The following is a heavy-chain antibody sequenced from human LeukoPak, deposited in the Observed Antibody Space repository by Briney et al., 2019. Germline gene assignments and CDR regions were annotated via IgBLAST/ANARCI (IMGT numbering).Heavy chain of an antibody. CDR1: GGSITGTTYY. CDR2: LYPSGST. J-gene: IGHJ5*02. D-gene: IGHD2-21*02. V-gene: IGHV4-39*01. Sequence: SETLSLTCTVSGGSITGTTYYWAWFRQPPGKGLEWIGSLYPSGSTYYSPSLKSRVSILLDTSKSQLSLNVRSVTAADTAVYYCARRAGDWAVNWIDPWGQGTLVTDSS. CDR3: ARRAGDWAVNWIDP.